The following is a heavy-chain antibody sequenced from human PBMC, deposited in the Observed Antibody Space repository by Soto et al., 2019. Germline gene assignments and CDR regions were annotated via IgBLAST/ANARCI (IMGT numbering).Heavy chain of an antibody. D-gene: IGHD4-17*01. J-gene: IGHJ5*02. CDR1: GGTFSSYA. CDR2: IIPIFGTA. Sequence: QVQLVQSGAEVKKPGSSVKVSCKASGGTFSSYAISWVRQAPGQGLEWMGGIIPIFGTANYAQKFQGRVTITADESTSTAYMELSSLRSEDTPVYYCAREPAGYGDSLYGNSFDPWGQGTLVTVSS. CDR3: AREPAGYGDSLYGNSFDP. V-gene: IGHV1-69*01.